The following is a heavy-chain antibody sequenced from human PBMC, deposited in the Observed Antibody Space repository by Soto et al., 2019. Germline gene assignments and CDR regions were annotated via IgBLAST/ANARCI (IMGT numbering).Heavy chain of an antibody. CDR1: GGSIGTSAYY. CDR3: SGRAPEGFDP. Sequence: PSETLSLTCAVSGGSIGTSAYYWGWIRQAPGKGLEWIGSINHSGNTYLSPSLKDRVTMSVDTSKNSFSLKLRSATAADTGLYYRSGRAPEGFDPWGQGTLVTVSS. J-gene: IGHJ5*02. CDR2: INHSGNT. V-gene: IGHV4-39*01.